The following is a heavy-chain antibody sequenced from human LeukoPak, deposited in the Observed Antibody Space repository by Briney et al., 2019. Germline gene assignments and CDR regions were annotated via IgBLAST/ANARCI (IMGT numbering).Heavy chain of an antibody. CDR3: ARTGMVGGVVEYYWFDP. CDR1: GFTFSSYG. V-gene: IGHV3-30*03. Sequence: GGSLRLSCAASGFTFSSYGMHWVRQAPGKGLEWVAVISYDGSNKYYADSVKGRFTISRDNSKNTLYLQMNSLRAEDAAVYYCARTGMVGGVVEYYWFDPWGQGTLVTVSS. J-gene: IGHJ5*02. D-gene: IGHD3-10*01. CDR2: ISYDGSNK.